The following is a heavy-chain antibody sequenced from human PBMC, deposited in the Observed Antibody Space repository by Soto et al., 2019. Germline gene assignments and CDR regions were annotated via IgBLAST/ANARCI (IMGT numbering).Heavy chain of an antibody. CDR1: GGSISSSSYY. V-gene: IGHV4-39*01. J-gene: IGHJ4*02. CDR3: ARIRKLELPVY. D-gene: IGHD1-7*01. Sequence: QLQLQESGPGLVKPSETLSLTCTVSGGSISSSSYYWGWIRQPPGKGLEWIGSIYYSGSTYYNPSLKSRVTISVDTSKNQFSLKLSSVTAADTAVYYCARIRKLELPVYWGQGTLVTVSS. CDR2: IYYSGST.